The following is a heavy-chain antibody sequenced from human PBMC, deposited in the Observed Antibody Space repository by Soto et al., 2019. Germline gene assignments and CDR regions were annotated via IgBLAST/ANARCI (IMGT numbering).Heavy chain of an antibody. CDR1: GYTFTSYA. V-gene: IGHV1-3*01. D-gene: IGHD3-10*01. CDR3: AREIYYIPHMLNYYYYYGMDV. CDR2: INAGNGNT. J-gene: IGHJ6*02. Sequence: GASVKVSCKASGYTFTSYAMHWVRQAPGQRLEWMGWINAGNGNTKYSQKFQGRVTITRDTSASTAYMELSSLRSEDTAVYYCAREIYYIPHMLNYYYYYGMDVWGQGTTVTVSS.